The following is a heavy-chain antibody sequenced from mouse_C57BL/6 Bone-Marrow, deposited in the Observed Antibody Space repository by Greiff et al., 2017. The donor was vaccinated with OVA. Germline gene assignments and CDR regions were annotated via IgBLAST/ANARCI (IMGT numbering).Heavy chain of an antibody. CDR1: GYTFTSYW. Sequence: VQLQQSGTVLVRPGASVKMSCKTSGYTFTSYWMHWVKQTPGQGLEWIGAIYPGNSDTSYKQKFKGKAKLTAVTSASTAYMELSSLTYEDSAVYYCTRFATVVARYFFDYWGQGTPLTVSA. CDR3: TRFATVVARYFFDY. J-gene: IGHJ2*01. D-gene: IGHD1-1*01. V-gene: IGHV1-5*01. CDR2: IYPGNSDT.